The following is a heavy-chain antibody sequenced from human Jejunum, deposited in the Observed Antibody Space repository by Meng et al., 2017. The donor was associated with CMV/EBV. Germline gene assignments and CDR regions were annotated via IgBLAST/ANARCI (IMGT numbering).Heavy chain of an antibody. J-gene: IGHJ2*01. D-gene: IGHD3-16*01. V-gene: IGHV1-18*01. Sequence: AQSVKSGCEVKKPGAEVTVSVKASGYTFTNYGISWVRQARGQGVEWMGWISAYNGDTNYAQTLQGRVTMTTDTSTSTAYMELRSLRSDDTAVYYCAREGLVGDLRYFDLWGRGTLVTVSS. CDR1: GYTFTNYG. CDR3: AREGLVGDLRYFDL. CDR2: ISAYNGDT.